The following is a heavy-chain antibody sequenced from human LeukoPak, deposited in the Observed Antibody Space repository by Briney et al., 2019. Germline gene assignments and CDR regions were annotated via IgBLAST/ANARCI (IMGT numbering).Heavy chain of an antibody. D-gene: IGHD6-19*01. CDR2: ISGSGGST. CDR3: AKAQWPNPYYFDY. Sequence: GGSLRLSCAASGFTFSSYAMSWVRQAPGKGLEWVSAISGSGGSTYYADSVKGRFTISRDNSKNTLYLQMNSLRAEVTAVYYCAKAQWPNPYYFDYWGQGTLVTVSS. J-gene: IGHJ4*02. CDR1: GFTFSSYA. V-gene: IGHV3-23*01.